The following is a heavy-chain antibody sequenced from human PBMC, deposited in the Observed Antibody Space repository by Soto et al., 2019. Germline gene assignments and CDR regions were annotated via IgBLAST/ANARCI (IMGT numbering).Heavy chain of an antibody. V-gene: IGHV4-4*02. J-gene: IGHJ6*02. CDR3: ARGFLEWLSGAYYYYGMDV. Sequence: PSETLSLTCAASGGSISSSNWWSWVRQPPGKGLEWIGEIYHSGSTNYNPSLKSRVTISVDKSKNQFSLKLSSMTAADTAVYYCARGFLEWLSGAYYYYGMDVWGQGTTVTVSS. CDR1: GGSISSSNW. CDR2: IYHSGST. D-gene: IGHD3-3*01.